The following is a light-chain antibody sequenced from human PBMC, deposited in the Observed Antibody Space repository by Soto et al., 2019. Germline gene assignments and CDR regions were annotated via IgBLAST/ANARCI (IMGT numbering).Light chain of an antibody. V-gene: IGLV7-46*01. CDR2: DTS. J-gene: IGLJ2*01. Sequence: QAVVTQEPSLTVSPGGTVTLTCGSSTGAVNIHHYAYWFQQKPGQAPRTLIYDTSNTHSWTPARFSGSLLGVKAALTLSGAQPEDEADYYCLLFYGHTRVFGGWTKLTVL. CDR1: TGAVNIHHY. CDR3: LLFYGHTRV.